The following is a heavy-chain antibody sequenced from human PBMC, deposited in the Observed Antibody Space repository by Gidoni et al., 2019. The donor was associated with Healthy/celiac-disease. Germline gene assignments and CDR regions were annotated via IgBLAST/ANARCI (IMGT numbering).Heavy chain of an antibody. CDR2: IYPGDSDT. Sequence: EVQLVQSGAEVKKPGESLKISCKGSGYSFTSYWIGWVRQMPGKGLEWMGIIYPGDSDTRYIPSFQGQVTISADKSISTAYLQWSSLKASDTAMYYCARPAHSMVRGGSSAFDIWGQGTMVTFSS. D-gene: IGHD3-10*01. CDR1: GYSFTSYW. V-gene: IGHV5-51*03. CDR3: ARPAHSMVRGGSSAFDI. J-gene: IGHJ3*02.